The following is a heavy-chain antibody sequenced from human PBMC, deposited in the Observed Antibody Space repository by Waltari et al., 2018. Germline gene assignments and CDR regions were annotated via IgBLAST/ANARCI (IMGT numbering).Heavy chain of an antibody. CDR1: GGSISSSSYY. D-gene: IGHD6-13*01. J-gene: IGHJ4*02. CDR2: IYYSGST. Sequence: QLQLQASGPGLVKPSETLSLTCTVPGGSISSSSYYWGWIRQPPGKGLEWIGSIYYSGSTYYNPSLKSRVTISVDTSKNQFSLKLSSVTAADTAVYYCARAYSSSWLHSYWGQGTLVTVSS. V-gene: IGHV4-39*07. CDR3: ARAYSSSWLHSY.